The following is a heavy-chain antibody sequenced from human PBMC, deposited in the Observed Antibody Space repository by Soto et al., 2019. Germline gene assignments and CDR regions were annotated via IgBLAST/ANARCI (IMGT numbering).Heavy chain of an antibody. CDR3: GTEGAKTTWNFDY. D-gene: IGHD1-1*01. J-gene: IGHJ4*01. Sequence: EVQLLESGGDLVQPGGSLRLSCVASGFTFDSCGMNWVRQAPGKGLEGVAGVSPHAANTYYADSVRGRCIISRDDSRKTGSLDMNTLRGEDSAVYYCGTEGAKTTWNFDYWGHGTVVTVSS. CDR1: GFTFDSCG. V-gene: IGHV3-23*01. CDR2: VSPHAANT.